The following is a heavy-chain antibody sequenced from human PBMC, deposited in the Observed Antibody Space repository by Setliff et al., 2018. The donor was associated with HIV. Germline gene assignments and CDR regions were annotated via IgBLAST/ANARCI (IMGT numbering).Heavy chain of an antibody. CDR2: IYYSGTT. D-gene: IGHD3-10*01. V-gene: IGHV4-59*12. CDR1: RGSINSYY. J-gene: IGHJ4*02. CDR3: ARILISYGSGTHKYFDY. Sequence: PSETLSLTCTVSRGSINSYYWSWIRQPPGKGLEWIGYIYYSGTTNYNPSLKSRVTISVDTSKNQVSLNLSSVTAADTATYYCARILISYGSGTHKYFDYWGQGTVVTVSS.